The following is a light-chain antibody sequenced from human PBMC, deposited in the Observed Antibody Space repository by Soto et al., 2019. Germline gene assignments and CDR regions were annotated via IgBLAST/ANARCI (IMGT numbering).Light chain of an antibody. CDR1: SNDIATYIF. J-gene: IGLJ1*01. CDR3: NSYTTSTSFV. CDR2: DVT. Sequence: QSVLTQPASVSGSPGQSITISCTGTSNDIATYIFVSWYQQHPGKAPKLLIYDVTNRPSGVSDRFSGSKSGSTASLTISGLQAEDEADYYCNSYTTSTSFVFGTGTKVTVL. V-gene: IGLV2-14*01.